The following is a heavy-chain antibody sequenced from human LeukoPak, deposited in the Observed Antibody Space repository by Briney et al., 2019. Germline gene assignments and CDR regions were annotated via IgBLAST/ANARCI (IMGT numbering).Heavy chain of an antibody. Sequence: SETLSLTCTVSSGSVSSTIYYWGWIRQPPGKGLEWIGSIYNSGSTYYNPALKSRVTMSVDTSKNQFSLKLTSVTAADTAVYYCAMGGNYGIDYWGQGTLNTVSS. V-gene: IGHV4-39*01. CDR1: SGSVSSTIYY. D-gene: IGHD1-26*01. CDR3: AMGGNYGIDY. J-gene: IGHJ4*02. CDR2: IYNSGST.